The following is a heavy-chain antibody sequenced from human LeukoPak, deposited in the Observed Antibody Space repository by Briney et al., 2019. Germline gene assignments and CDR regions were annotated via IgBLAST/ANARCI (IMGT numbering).Heavy chain of an antibody. D-gene: IGHD2-2*01. CDR3: DRLVGVPPAVDN. Sequence: PSETLSLTCTVSRGSVSAIAYYWGWIRQPPGKGLEYLGYIYNGEATYYNPSLKSRVTISVDTSKNQFSLRLTSVTAADTDVYYCDRLVGVPPAVDNWGQGTLVTVSS. CDR2: IYNGEAT. V-gene: IGHV4-39*01. J-gene: IGHJ4*02. CDR1: RGSVSAIAYY.